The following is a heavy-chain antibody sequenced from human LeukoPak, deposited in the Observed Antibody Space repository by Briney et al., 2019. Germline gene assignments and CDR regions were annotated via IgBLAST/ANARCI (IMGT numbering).Heavy chain of an antibody. CDR3: ARDGDVWGSYRTYFFDY. V-gene: IGHV3-48*02. J-gene: IGHJ4*02. D-gene: IGHD3-16*02. CDR1: GFTFSSYS. Sequence: GGPLRLSCAASGFTFSSYSMNWVRQAPGKGLEWVSYISGSSSTIYYADSVKGRFTISRDNAKNSLYVQMNSLRDEDTAVYYCARDGDVWGSYRTYFFDYWGQGTLVTVSS. CDR2: ISGSSSTI.